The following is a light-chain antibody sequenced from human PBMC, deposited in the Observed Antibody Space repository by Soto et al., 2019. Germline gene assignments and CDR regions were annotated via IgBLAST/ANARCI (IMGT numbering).Light chain of an antibody. V-gene: IGLV1-40*01. CDR1: SSNIGAGYD. CDR3: QSYDSSLSGWV. CDR2: GNS. J-gene: IGLJ3*02. Sequence: QSVLTQPPSVCGAPGQRVTISCTGSSSNIGAGYDVHWYQQLPGTAPKLLIYGNSNRPSGVPDRFSGSKSGTSASLAITGLRAEDDADYYCQSYDSSLSGWVFGGGTKVTVL.